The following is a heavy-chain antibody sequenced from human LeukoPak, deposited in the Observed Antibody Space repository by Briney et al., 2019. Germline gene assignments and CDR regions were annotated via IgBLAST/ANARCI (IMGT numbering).Heavy chain of an antibody. Sequence: GGSLRLXRAASGFTFSSYWMRWVRQAPGKGLEWVANIKQDGSEKYYVDSVKGRFTISRDNAKNSLYLQMNSLRAGDTAVYYCAREVRYYYYYMDVWGKGTTVTVSS. CDR1: GFTFSSYW. D-gene: IGHD3-10*01. V-gene: IGHV3-7*01. CDR2: IKQDGSEK. J-gene: IGHJ6*03. CDR3: AREVRYYYYYMDV.